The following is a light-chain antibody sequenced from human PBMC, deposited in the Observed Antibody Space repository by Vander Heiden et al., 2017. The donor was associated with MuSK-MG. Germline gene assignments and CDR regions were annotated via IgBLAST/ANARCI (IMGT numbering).Light chain of an antibody. J-gene: IGKJ2*01. CDR2: DAS. V-gene: IGKV1-5*01. CDR3: QQEYSSMST. Sequence: DIQMTQSPSTLSASVGDRVTITCRASQSIRSWLAWYQQKPGKAPKLLIYDASSLVSGVPSRFSGSGSGTEFTLTMSSLQPDDFATYYCQQEYSSMSTFGQGTKLEIK. CDR1: QSIRSW.